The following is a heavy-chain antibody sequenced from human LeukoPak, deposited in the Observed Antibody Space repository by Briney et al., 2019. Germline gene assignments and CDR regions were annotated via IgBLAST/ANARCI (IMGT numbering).Heavy chain of an antibody. CDR2: IYYSGST. CDR3: ARSLGSSVYFDY. CDR1: GGSISSGGYY. D-gene: IGHD6-6*01. J-gene: IGHJ4*02. V-gene: IGHV4-31*03. Sequence: PSETLSLTCTVSGGSISSGGYYWSWIRQHPGKGLEWIGYIYYSGSTYYNPSLKSRVTISVDTSKNQFSLKLSSVTAADTAVYYCARSLGSSVYFDYWGQGALVTVSS.